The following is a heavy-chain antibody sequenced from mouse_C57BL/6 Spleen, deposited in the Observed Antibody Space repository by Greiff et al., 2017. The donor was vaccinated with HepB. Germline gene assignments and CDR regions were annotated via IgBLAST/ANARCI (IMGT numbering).Heavy chain of an antibody. J-gene: IGHJ4*01. V-gene: IGHV1-64*01. CDR2: IHPNSGST. Sequence: QVQLQQPGAELVKPGASVKLSCKASGYTFTSYWMHWVKQRPGQGLEWIGMIHPNSGSTNYNEKFKSKATLTVDKSSSTAYMQLSSLTSEDSAVYYCAREGGYYGSRSYAMDYWGQGTSVTVSS. CDR3: AREGGYYGSRSYAMDY. D-gene: IGHD1-1*01. CDR1: GYTFTSYW.